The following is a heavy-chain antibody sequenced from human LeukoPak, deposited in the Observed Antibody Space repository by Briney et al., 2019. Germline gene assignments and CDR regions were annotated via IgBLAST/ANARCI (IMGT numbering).Heavy chain of an antibody. D-gene: IGHD3-10*01. CDR2: ISGSGGST. CDR3: AKEEEYYFDY. J-gene: IGHJ4*02. Sequence: GGSLRLSCAASGFTFSSYGMSWVREAPGKGLEWVSAISGSGGSTYYADSVKGRFTISRDNSKSTLYLQMNSLRAEDTAVYYCAKEEEYYFDYWGQGTLVTVSS. CDR1: GFTFSSYG. V-gene: IGHV3-23*01.